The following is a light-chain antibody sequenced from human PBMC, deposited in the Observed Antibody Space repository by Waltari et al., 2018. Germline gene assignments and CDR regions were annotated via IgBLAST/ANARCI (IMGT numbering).Light chain of an antibody. J-gene: IGLJ3*02. CDR2: DVS. V-gene: IGLV2-23*02. CDR3: CSYAGNYIWV. Sequence: QSALTQPASVSGSPGQSVTISCTGASSDIGRYDIVSWYQQNPGNAPKLIICDVSKRPSGVSDGSSGSKSGDKASLTISALQFEDEADYYCCSYAGNYIWVFGGGTRLTVL. CDR1: SSDIGRYDI.